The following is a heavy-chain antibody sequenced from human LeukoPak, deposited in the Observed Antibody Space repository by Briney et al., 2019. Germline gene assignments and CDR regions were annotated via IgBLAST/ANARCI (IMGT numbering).Heavy chain of an antibody. J-gene: IGHJ6*02. V-gene: IGHV3-7*03. CDR2: INHNGNAN. CDR3: ARGGGLDV. CDR1: GFTFTDYF. Sequence: GGSLRLSCVASGFTFTDYFMSWARQAPGKGLEWVASINHNGNANYYVDSVKGRFTISRDNAKNSLYLQMSNLRAEDTAVYFCARGGGLDVWGQGATVTVSS. D-gene: IGHD3-16*01.